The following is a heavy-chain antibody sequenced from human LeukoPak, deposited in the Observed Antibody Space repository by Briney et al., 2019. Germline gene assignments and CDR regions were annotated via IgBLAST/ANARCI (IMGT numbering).Heavy chain of an antibody. CDR2: IIPIFGTA. CDR1: GGTFSSYA. J-gene: IGHJ6*03. V-gene: IGHV1-69*06. D-gene: IGHD2-15*01. CDR3: ARVVVAAPLYYYYMDV. Sequence: SVRVSCKASGGTFSSYAISWVRQAPGQGLEWMGGIIPIFGTANYAQKFQGRVTITADKSTSTAYMELSSLRSEDTAVYYCARVVVAAPLYYYYMDVWGKGTTVTVSS.